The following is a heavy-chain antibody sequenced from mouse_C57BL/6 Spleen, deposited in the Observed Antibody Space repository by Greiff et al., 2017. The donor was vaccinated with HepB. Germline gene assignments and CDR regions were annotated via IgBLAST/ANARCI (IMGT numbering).Heavy chain of an antibody. D-gene: IGHD1-1*01. Sequence: VQLQQPGTELVKPGASVKLSCKASGYTFTSYWMHWVKQRPGQGLEWIGNINPSNGGTNYNEKFKRKATLTVDKSSSTAYMQLSSLTSEDSAVYYCARLTTVVALYYYAMDYWGQGTSVTVSS. V-gene: IGHV1-53*01. CDR1: GYTFTSYW. CDR3: ARLTTVVALYYYAMDY. CDR2: INPSNGGT. J-gene: IGHJ4*01.